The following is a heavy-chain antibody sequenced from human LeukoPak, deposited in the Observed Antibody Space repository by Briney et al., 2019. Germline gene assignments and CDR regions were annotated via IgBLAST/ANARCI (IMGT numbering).Heavy chain of an antibody. CDR3: ARAEFSSGWYFDY. J-gene: IGHJ4*02. CDR1: XXSXA. D-gene: IGHD6-19*01. V-gene: IGHV1-69*01. Sequence: XXSXAIXXXRQAPGQGLEWMGGIIPIFGTANYAQKFQGRVTITADESTSTAYMELSSLRSEDTAVYYCARAEFSSGWYFDYWGQGTLVTVSS. CDR2: IIPIFGTA.